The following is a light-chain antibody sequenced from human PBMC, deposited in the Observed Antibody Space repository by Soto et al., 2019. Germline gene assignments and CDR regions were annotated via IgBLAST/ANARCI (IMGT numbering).Light chain of an antibody. J-gene: IGLJ2*01. CDR2: DVS. V-gene: IGLV2-14*01. Sequence: QSALTQPDSVSGSPGQSITISCTGTSSDVGGYNYVSWYQQHPGKAPKLMIYDVSNRPSGVSNRFSGSKSGNTASLTISGLQAEDEADYYCSSYTSSSIPVFGGGTQLTVL. CDR3: SSYTSSSIPV. CDR1: SSDVGGYNY.